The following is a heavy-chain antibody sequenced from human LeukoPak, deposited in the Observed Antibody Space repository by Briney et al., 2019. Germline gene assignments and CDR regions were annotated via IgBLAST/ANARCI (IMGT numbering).Heavy chain of an antibody. CDR2: IYSGGST. V-gene: IGHV3-66*01. CDR1: GFTVRSNY. D-gene: IGHD3-10*01. CDR3: ARARYYYGSGSYYNWAYFDY. Sequence: GGSLRLSCAASGFTVRSNYMSWVRQAPGKGLEWVSVIYSGGSTYYADSVKGRFTISRDNSKNTLYLQMNSLRAEDTAVYYCARARYYYGSGSYYNWAYFDYWGQGTLVTVSS. J-gene: IGHJ4*02.